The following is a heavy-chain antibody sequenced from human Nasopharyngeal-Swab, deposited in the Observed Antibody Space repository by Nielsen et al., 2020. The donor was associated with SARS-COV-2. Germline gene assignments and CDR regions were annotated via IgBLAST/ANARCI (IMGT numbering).Heavy chain of an antibody. CDR1: GFSITYRF. V-gene: IGHV1-45*02. CDR2: ITPFNGNA. CDR3: ASGQCINGVCNPTDGLDV. J-gene: IGHJ6*02. Sequence: SSVKVSCNASGFSITYRFLHWMRQAPGQALEWMGWITPFNGNAKYAQKFQGRVSITRDGSRTTASLELSSLRPDDTAMYFCASGQCINGVCNPTDGLDVWGQGTSVTVS. D-gene: IGHD2-8*01.